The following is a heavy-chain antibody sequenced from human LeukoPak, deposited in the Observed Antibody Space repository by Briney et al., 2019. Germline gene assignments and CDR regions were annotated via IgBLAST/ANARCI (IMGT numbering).Heavy chain of an antibody. V-gene: IGHV3-30*02. Sequence: GGSLRLSCAASGFTFSSYGMHWVRQAPGKGLEWVAFIRYDGSNKYYADSVKGRFTISRDNSKNTLYLQMNSLRAEDTAVYYCAKDHDGDYPHYYYYYMDVWGKGTTVTVSS. CDR3: AKDHDGDYPHYYYYYMDV. CDR2: IRYDGSNK. CDR1: GFTFSSYG. J-gene: IGHJ6*03. D-gene: IGHD4-17*01.